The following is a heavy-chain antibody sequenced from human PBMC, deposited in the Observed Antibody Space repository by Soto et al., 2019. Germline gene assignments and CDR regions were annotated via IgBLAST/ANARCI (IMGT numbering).Heavy chain of an antibody. CDR1: GYTFTSYA. Sequence: QVQLVQSGAEVKKPGASVKVSCKASGYTFTSYAISWVRQAPGQGLEWMGWISAYNGNTNYAQKLQGRVTMTTDTXXXXXXXXXXXXXXXXXXXXXXXXXXXPXDYWGQGTLVTVSS. V-gene: IGHV1-18*01. J-gene: IGHJ4*02. CDR3: XXXXXPXDY. CDR2: ISAYNGNT.